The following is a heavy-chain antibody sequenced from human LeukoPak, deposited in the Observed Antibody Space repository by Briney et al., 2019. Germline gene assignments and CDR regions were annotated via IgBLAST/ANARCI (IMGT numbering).Heavy chain of an antibody. J-gene: IGHJ3*02. V-gene: IGHV1-69*04. CDR1: GGTFSSYA. Sequence: SVKVSCKASGGTFSSYAISWVRQAPGQGLEWMGRIIPILGTANYAQKFRGRVTITADKSTSTAYMELSSLRSEGTAVYYCASPLSGSNAAFDIWGQGTMVTVSS. CDR2: IIPILGTA. CDR3: ASPLSGSNAAFDI. D-gene: IGHD1-26*01.